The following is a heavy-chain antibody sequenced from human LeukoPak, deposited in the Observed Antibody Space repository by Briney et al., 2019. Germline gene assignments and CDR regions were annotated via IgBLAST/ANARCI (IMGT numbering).Heavy chain of an antibody. Sequence: SGSLSLTCTVSGGSITNYYWSWMRQPPGKGLEWIGYIHYSGSTNYYPSLKSRVTISLDTSKNQFSLRLTSVTAADTAIYYCASTEWNYARWGQGTLVTVSS. CDR1: GGSITNYY. J-gene: IGHJ4*02. CDR2: IHYSGST. CDR3: ASTEWNYAR. D-gene: IGHD1-7*01. V-gene: IGHV4-59*08.